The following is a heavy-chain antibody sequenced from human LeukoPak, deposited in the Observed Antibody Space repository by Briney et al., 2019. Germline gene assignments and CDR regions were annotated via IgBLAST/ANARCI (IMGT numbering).Heavy chain of an antibody. CDR1: GFTFSSSS. CDR2: ISSSSSYI. D-gene: IGHD5/OR15-5a*01. V-gene: IGHV3-21*01. CDR3: AIESVYYAFDI. J-gene: IGHJ3*02. Sequence: GGSLGLSCAASGFTFSSSSMNWVRQAPGRGLEWVSSISSSSSYIYYADSVRGRFTISRDNAQNSLYLHMYSLRAEDRGVFFFAIESVYYAFDIWGQGTMGTVSS.